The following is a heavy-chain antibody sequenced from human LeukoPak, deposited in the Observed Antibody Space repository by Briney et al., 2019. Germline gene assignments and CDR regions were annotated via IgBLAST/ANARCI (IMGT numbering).Heavy chain of an antibody. J-gene: IGHJ6*02. D-gene: IGHD6-6*01. CDR1: GYTFTSYG. Sequence: ASVKVSCKASGYTFTSYGISWVRQAPGQGLEWMGWISAYNGNTNYAQKLEGRVTMTTDTSTSTDYMELRSLRSDDTAVYYCARLAARPHYYYYGMDVWGQGTTVTVSS. V-gene: IGHV1-18*01. CDR2: ISAYNGNT. CDR3: ARLAARPHYYYYGMDV.